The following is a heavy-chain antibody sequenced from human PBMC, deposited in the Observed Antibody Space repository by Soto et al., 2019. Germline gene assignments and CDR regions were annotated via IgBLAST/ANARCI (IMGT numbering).Heavy chain of an antibody. V-gene: IGHV4-59*01. CDR2: IYYSGST. J-gene: IGHJ4*02. Sequence: PSETPSLTCTVSGGSISSYYWSWIRQPPGKGLEWIGYIYYSGSTNYNPSLKSRVTISVDTSKNQFSLKLSSVTAADTAVYYCARDGTYYDILTGYYNTGFDYWGQGTLVTVSS. D-gene: IGHD3-9*01. CDR1: GGSISSYY. CDR3: ARDGTYYDILTGYYNTGFDY.